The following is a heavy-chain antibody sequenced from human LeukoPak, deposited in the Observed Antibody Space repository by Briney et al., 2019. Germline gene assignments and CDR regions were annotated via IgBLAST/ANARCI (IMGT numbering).Heavy chain of an antibody. V-gene: IGHV3-30*04. CDR1: GFTFSSYA. CDR3: AREFRIAARRVFDY. CDR2: ISYDGSNK. J-gene: IGHJ4*02. D-gene: IGHD6-6*01. Sequence: GRSPRLSCAASGFTFSSYAMHWVRQAPGKGLEWVAVISYDGSNKYYADSVKGRFTISRDNSKNTLYLQMNSLRAEDTAVYYCAREFRIAARRVFDYWGQGTLVTVSS.